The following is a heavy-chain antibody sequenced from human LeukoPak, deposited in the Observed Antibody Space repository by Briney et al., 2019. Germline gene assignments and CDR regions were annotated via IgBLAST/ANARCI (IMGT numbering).Heavy chain of an antibody. V-gene: IGHV3-9*01. J-gene: IGHJ4*02. CDR1: GFTFGDYA. Sequence: PGGSLRLSCAASGFTFGDYAMHWVRQAPGKGLEWVSGITWSGGIIGYADSVKGRLTISRDNAKNSPYLHLDSLRAEDTALYYCAKDHYGSSWNYFDYWGQGTLVTVSS. CDR2: ITWSGGII. CDR3: AKDHYGSSWNYFDY. D-gene: IGHD6-13*01.